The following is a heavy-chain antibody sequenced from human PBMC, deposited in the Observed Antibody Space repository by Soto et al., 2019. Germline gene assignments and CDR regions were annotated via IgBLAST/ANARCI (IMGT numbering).Heavy chain of an antibody. Sequence: QVQLVESGGGVVQPGRSLRLSCAASGFTFSSYAMPWVRQAPGKGLEWVAVISYDGSNKYYADSVKGRFTISRDNSKNTLYLQMNSLRAEDTAVYYCARDWVCSGGSCYSDYYYYGMDVWGQGTTVTVSS. CDR2: ISYDGSNK. CDR1: GFTFSSYA. CDR3: ARDWVCSGGSCYSDYYYYGMDV. D-gene: IGHD2-15*01. J-gene: IGHJ6*02. V-gene: IGHV3-30-3*01.